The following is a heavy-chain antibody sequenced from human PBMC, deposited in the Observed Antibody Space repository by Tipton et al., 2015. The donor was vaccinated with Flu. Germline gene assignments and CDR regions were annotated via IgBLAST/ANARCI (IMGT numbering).Heavy chain of an antibody. V-gene: IGHV4-39*07. Sequence: LRLSCTVSGGSISNTMYYWGWIRQSLGRGLDWIGSIYHSGHAYYNPSLGSRVAISVDTSKNRFSLTLTSVTAADTAVYYCARALPVFMAAAGNGAFDIWGQSTLVSVSS. CDR2: IYHSGHA. CDR3: ARALPVFMAAAGNGAFDI. D-gene: IGHD6-13*01. CDR1: GGSISNTMYY. J-gene: IGHJ3*02.